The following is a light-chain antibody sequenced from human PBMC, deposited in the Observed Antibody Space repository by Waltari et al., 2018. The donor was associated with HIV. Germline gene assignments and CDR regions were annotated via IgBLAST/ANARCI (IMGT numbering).Light chain of an antibody. CDR3: MQSLDTPQT. J-gene: IGKJ2*01. CDR1: QSLLHNTGHKY. V-gene: IGKV2-28*01. Sequence: DIVMTQSPLSLPVTPGESASISCRSSQSLLHNTGHKYLDWYVQKPGQSPHLLIYLGSNRASGVSDKFSGSGSSIEFTLEISKVEADDVGIYYCMQSLDTPQTFGQGSKLEIK. CDR2: LGS.